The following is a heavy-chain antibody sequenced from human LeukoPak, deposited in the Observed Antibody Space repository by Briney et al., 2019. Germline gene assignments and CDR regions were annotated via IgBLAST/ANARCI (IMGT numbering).Heavy chain of an antibody. V-gene: IGHV3-48*03. J-gene: IGHJ5*02. CDR3: ARGQRPQYTSTWDNWFDP. D-gene: IGHD2-2*01. Sequence: PGGSLRLSCAASGFPFSSYEMNRVRRAPGKRLQWVSYISSSGNKIYYAASVKGRFTISRDNAKNPLYLQIDSLRAEDTAVYYCARGQRPQYTSTWDNWFDPWGQGTQVTVSS. CDR2: ISSSGNKI. CDR1: GFPFSSYE.